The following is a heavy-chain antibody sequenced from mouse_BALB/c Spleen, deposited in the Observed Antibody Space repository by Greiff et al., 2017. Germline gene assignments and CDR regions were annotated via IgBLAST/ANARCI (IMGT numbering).Heavy chain of an antibody. D-gene: IGHD1-2*01. CDR3: ARHYYGSFAY. CDR1: GFAFSSYD. CDR2: ISSGGGST. J-gene: IGHJ3*01. V-gene: IGHV5-12-1*01. Sequence: EVQLVESGGGLVKPGGSLKLSCAASGFAFSSYDMSWVRQTPEKRLEWVAYISSGGGSTYYPDTVKGRFTISRDNAKNTLYLQMSSLKSEDTAMYYCARHYYGSFAYWGQGTLVTVSA.